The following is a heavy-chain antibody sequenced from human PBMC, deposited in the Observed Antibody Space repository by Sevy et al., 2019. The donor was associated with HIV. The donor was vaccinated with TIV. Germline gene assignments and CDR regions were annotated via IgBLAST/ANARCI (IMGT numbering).Heavy chain of an antibody. Sequence: GGSLRLSCAASGFTFSSYSMNWVRQAPGKGLEWVSYISSSSSTIYYADSVKGRFTISRDNAKNSLYLQMNSLIDEDTAVYYCARDNNDDFWIAYYVQYFDYWGQRTLVTVSS. CDR3: ARDNNDDFWIAYYVQYFDY. J-gene: IGHJ4*02. V-gene: IGHV3-48*02. D-gene: IGHD3-3*01. CDR1: GFTFSSYS. CDR2: ISSSSSTI.